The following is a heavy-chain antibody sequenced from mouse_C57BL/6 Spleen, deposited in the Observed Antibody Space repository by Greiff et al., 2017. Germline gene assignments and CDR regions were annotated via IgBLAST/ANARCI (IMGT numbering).Heavy chain of an antibody. D-gene: IGHD1-3*01. Sequence: QVQLQESGAELVRPGASVKLSCKASGYTFTSYWMQWVKQRPGQGLEWIGYINPCSGDTNYNQKFKDKATLTADKSSSTAYMQLSSLTSEDSAVYYCARARKCCSSYAMDYWGQGTSVTVSS. CDR1: GYTFTSYW. V-gene: IGHV1-7*01. J-gene: IGHJ4*01. CDR2: INPCSGDT. CDR3: ARARKCCSSYAMDY.